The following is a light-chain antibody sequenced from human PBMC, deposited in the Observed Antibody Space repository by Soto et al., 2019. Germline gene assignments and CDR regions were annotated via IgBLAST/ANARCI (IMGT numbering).Light chain of an antibody. Sequence: EIVLTQSPATLSLSPGERATLSCRSSQSVSNSLAWYQQKPGQAPRLLIYDASNRAAVIPARFSGSGFGTDFTLTISSLEPEDFAVYYCQQRSNWPPTFGQGTKVAFK. V-gene: IGKV3-11*01. CDR2: DAS. CDR3: QQRSNWPPT. CDR1: QSVSNS. J-gene: IGKJ1*01.